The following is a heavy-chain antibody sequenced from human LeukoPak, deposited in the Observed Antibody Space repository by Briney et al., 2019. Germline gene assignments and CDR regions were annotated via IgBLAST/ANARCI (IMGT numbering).Heavy chain of an antibody. CDR2: ISGTGSST. V-gene: IGHV3-23*01. Sequence: PGGSLRLSCVASGFTFNNFAMNWVRQGPGEGLEWVSAISGTGSSTYYADSVKGRFTISGDNSKNTLYLQMSSLRADDTAVYYCAQAEKRDSGHRFQHWARASWSPSPQ. J-gene: IGHJ1*01. CDR1: GFTFNNFA. D-gene: IGHD1-26*01. CDR3: AQAEKRDSGHRFQH.